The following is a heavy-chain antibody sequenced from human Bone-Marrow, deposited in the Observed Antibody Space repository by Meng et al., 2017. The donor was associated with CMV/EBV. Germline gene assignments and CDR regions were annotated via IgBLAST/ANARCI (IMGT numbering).Heavy chain of an antibody. Sequence: GESLKISCAASGFTFSSYSMNWVRQAPGKGLEWVSYISSSSSYIYYADSVKGRFTISRDNAKNTLYLQMNSLRAEDTAVYYCTDPGGNLPVWGQGTLVTVSS. CDR3: TDPGGNLPV. J-gene: IGHJ1*01. V-gene: IGHV3-21*01. CDR2: ISSSSSYI. CDR1: GFTFSSYS. D-gene: IGHD4-23*01.